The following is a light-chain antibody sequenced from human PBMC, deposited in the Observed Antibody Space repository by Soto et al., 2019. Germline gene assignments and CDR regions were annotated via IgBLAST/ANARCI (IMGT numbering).Light chain of an antibody. J-gene: IGKJ1*01. Sequence: EIVMTQSPATLSVSPGERATLSCRASQSVFSSLAWYQQKPGQAPRLLIYGAATRATSIPARFSGSGSGTEFTLTISSLQSEDFAVYYCQQYHNWPAFGQGTXV. CDR2: GAA. CDR1: QSVFSS. CDR3: QQYHNWPA. V-gene: IGKV3-15*01.